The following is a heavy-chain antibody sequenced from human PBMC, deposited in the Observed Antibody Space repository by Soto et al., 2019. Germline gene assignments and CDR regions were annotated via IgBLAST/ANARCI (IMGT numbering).Heavy chain of an antibody. CDR1: GFTFSTYE. V-gene: IGHV3-48*03. D-gene: IGHD6-6*01. CDR2: ISESGSHI. J-gene: IGHJ4*02. CDR3: VRGGYASSSRGDY. Sequence: GSLRLSCATSGFTFSTYEMIWVRQAPGKGPEWVSYISESGSHIYYTESVQGRFTVSRDNAKNSLYLQMSSLRVEDTALYYCVRGGYASSSRGDYWGQGTLVTVSS.